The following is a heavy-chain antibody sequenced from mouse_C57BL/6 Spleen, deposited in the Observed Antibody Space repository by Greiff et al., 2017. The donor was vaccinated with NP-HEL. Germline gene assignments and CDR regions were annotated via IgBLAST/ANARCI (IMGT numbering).Heavy chain of an antibody. V-gene: IGHV1-81*01. CDR3: ARRPLTGFYAMDY. J-gene: IGHJ4*01. Sequence: VQLVESGAELARPGASVKLSCKASGYTFTSYGISWVKQRTGQGLEWIGEIYPRSGNTYYNEKFKGKATLTADKSSSTAYMELRSLTSEDSAVYFCARRPLTGFYAMDYWGQGTSVTVSS. CDR1: GYTFTSYG. CDR2: IYPRSGNT. D-gene: IGHD4-1*01.